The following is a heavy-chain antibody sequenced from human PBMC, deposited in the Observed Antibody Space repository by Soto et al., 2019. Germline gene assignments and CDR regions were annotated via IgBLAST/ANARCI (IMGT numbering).Heavy chain of an antibody. J-gene: IGHJ3*01. V-gene: IGHV3-74*01. Sequence: PGGSLRLSCVASGFTFSDTWMHWVRQTPGKGLVWVSRIKGEANAARYAESVKGRFTISRDNSKNTLFLQMNSLRAEDTALYYCARGDGENRGSDALDLWGRGTMVTVSS. D-gene: IGHD3-10*01. CDR1: GFTFSDTW. CDR2: IKGEANAA. CDR3: ARGDGENRGSDALDL.